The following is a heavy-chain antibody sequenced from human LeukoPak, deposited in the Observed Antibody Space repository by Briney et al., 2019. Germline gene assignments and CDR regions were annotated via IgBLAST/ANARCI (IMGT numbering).Heavy chain of an antibody. Sequence: SETLSLTCTTSGAPISRFYWSWVRQPPGKGLEWIGNIYNGVPTFFNPSLKSRVTLSVDTSKTQFSLQLASVTAADTAVYYCVQTTGWPGFDYRGQGILVTVSS. CDR1: GAPISRFY. CDR3: VQTTGWPGFDY. V-gene: IGHV4-4*09. D-gene: IGHD6-19*01. J-gene: IGHJ4*02. CDR2: IYNGVPT.